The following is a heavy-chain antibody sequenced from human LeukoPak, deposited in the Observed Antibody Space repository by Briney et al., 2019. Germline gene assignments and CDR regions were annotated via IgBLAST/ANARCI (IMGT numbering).Heavy chain of an antibody. D-gene: IGHD1-26*01. CDR3: VVGGHLDI. J-gene: IGHJ4*02. Sequence: GGSLRLSCEASGFSFSTYWMSWVRQVPGKGPEWVADIKPDGTEKHYLDSVEGRFTVSRDNAKNSLYLQMNSLRAEDTAVYSRVVGGHLDIWGQGTLVTVSS. V-gene: IGHV3-7*05. CDR2: IKPDGTEK. CDR1: GFSFSTYW.